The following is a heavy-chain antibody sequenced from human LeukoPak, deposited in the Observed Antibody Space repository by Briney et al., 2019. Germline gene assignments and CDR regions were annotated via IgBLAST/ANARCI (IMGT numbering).Heavy chain of an antibody. Sequence: SETLSLTCTVSGGSISSGGYYWSWIRQPPGKGLEWIGEINHSGSTNYNPSLKSRVTISVDTSKNQFSLKLSSVTAADTAVYYCARGPHYDSSGYYYEFALDWGQGTLVTVSS. CDR3: ARGPHYDSSGYYYEFALD. CDR2: INHSGST. J-gene: IGHJ4*02. V-gene: IGHV4-39*07. D-gene: IGHD3-22*01. CDR1: GGSISSGGYY.